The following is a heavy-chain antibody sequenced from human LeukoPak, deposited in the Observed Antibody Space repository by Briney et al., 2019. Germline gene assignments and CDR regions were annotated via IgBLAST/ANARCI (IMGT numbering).Heavy chain of an antibody. D-gene: IGHD3-10*01. CDR2: IIPIFGTA. CDR1: GGTFSSYA. Sequence: EASVKVSCKASGGTFSSYAISWVRQAPGQGLEWMGGIIPIFGTANYAQKFQGRVTITADKSTSTAYMELSSLRSEDTAVYYCARAYGSGIFQHWGQGTLVTVSS. CDR3: ARAYGSGIFQH. V-gene: IGHV1-69*06. J-gene: IGHJ1*01.